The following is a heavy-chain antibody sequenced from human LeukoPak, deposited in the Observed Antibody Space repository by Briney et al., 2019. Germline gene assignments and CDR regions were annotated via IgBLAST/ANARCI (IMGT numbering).Heavy chain of an antibody. V-gene: IGHV3-7*01. Sequence: PGGSLRLSCAASGFTFSSYWMSWIRQAPGKGLEWVANIKQDGSVKYYVDSVKGLFTISRDNAKNSLYLQMNSLRAEDTAVYYCARDLLYRGYLGYFDYWGQGTLVTVSS. CDR1: GFTFSSYW. CDR2: IKQDGSVK. CDR3: ARDLLYRGYLGYFDY. J-gene: IGHJ4*02. D-gene: IGHD3-16*02.